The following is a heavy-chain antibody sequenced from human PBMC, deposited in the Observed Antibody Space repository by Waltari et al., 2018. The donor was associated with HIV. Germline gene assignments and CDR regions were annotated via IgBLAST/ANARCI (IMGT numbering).Heavy chain of an antibody. CDR1: GFTFSSYW. CDR3: ARVVNWNYNP. D-gene: IGHD1-7*01. CDR2: IKIDGSST. V-gene: IGHV3-74*01. J-gene: IGHJ5*02. Sequence: EVQLVESGGGLVQPGGSLRLSCAASGFTFSSYWMHWVRQAPGKGLVWFSRIKIDGSSTSYADSVKGRFTISRDNAKNTLYLQMNSLRAEDTAVYYCARVVNWNYNPWGQGTLVTVSS.